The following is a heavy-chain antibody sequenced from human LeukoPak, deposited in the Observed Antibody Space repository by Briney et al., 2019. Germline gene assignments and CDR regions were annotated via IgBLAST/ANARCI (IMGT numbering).Heavy chain of an antibody. CDR2: ISYDGSTE. V-gene: IGHV3-30-3*01. D-gene: IGHD2-2*02. Sequence: GGSLRLSCAASGFTFSNYAMHWVRQAPGKGLEWVAVISYDGSTEYYAASVKGRFTISRDNSKNTLYLQMNSLRAEDTAVFYCARDHCSSTSCYIGYWGQGTLVTVSS. CDR1: GFTFSNYA. J-gene: IGHJ4*02. CDR3: ARDHCSSTSCYIGY.